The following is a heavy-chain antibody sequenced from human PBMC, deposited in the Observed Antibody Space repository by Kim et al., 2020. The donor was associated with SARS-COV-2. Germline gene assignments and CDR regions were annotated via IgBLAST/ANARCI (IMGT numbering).Heavy chain of an antibody. CDR2: IKSKTDGGTT. V-gene: IGHV3-15*01. CDR1: GFTFSNAW. Sequence: GGSLRLSCAASGFTFSNAWMSWVRQAPGKGLEWVGRIKSKTDGGTTDYAAPVKGRFTISRDDSKNTLYLQMNSLKTEDTAVYYCTTDRSVYGGSYYYYYGMDVWGQGTTVTVSS. J-gene: IGHJ6*02. CDR3: TTDRSVYGGSYYYYYGMDV. D-gene: IGHD1-26*01.